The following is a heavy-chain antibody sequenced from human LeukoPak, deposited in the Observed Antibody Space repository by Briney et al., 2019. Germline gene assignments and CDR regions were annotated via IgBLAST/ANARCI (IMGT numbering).Heavy chain of an antibody. Sequence: PGGSLRLSCAGSGFVFSDYTMTWVRQAPGKGLEWVSSISSSSSYIYYADSVKGRFTISRDNAKNSLYLQMNSLRAEDTAVYYCARFRPFSPDDPIDYWGQGTLVTVSS. J-gene: IGHJ4*02. V-gene: IGHV3-21*01. CDR3: ARFRPFSPDDPIDY. CDR2: ISSSSSYI. D-gene: IGHD1-1*01. CDR1: GFVFSDYT.